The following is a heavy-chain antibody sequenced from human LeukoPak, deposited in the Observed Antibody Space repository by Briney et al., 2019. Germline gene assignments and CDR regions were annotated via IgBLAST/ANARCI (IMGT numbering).Heavy chain of an antibody. CDR2: ISSGSDYI. V-gene: IGHV3-21*01. CDR1: GFTFSSYS. CDR3: ARVKPTWYFDI. J-gene: IGHJ2*01. Sequence: GGSLRRSCAASGFTFSSYSMNWVRQAPGKGLEWVSLISSGSDYIYYRDSVKGRLTISTDNAKNSLYLQMNRLRAKAPAVYYCARVKPTWYFDIWGRGTLVTVSS.